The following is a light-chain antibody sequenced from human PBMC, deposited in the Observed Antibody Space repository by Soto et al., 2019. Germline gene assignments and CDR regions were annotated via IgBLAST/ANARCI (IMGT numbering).Light chain of an antibody. CDR3: GSYASSSTAYV. J-gene: IGLJ1*01. CDR2: EVT. CDR1: SSDVGGYNY. V-gene: IGLV2-14*01. Sequence: QSALTQPASVSGSPGQSITISCTGTSSDVGGYNYVSWYQQHPGKAPKLMIYEVTNRPSGVSNRFSGSKSGNTASLTISGLQAEDEADYYCGSYASSSTAYVFGTGTKLTVL.